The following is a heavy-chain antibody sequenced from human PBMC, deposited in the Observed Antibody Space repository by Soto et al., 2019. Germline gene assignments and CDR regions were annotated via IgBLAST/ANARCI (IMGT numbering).Heavy chain of an antibody. V-gene: IGHV1-18*01. Sequence: ASVKVSCKASGYTFTSYGISWVRQAPGQGLEWMGWISAYNGNTNYAQKLQGRVTMTTDTSTSTAYMELRSLRSDDTAVYYCARVGDNWNYYYYYYGMDVWGQGTTVTVSS. CDR2: ISAYNGNT. CDR1: GYTFTSYG. CDR3: ARVGDNWNYYYYYYGMDV. D-gene: IGHD1-7*01. J-gene: IGHJ6*02.